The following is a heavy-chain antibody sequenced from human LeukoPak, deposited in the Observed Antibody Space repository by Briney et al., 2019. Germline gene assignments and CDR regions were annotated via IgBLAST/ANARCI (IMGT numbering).Heavy chain of an antibody. Sequence: SETLSLTCTVSGGSISSSSYYWGWIRQPPGKGLEWIGSIYYSGSTYYNPSLKSRVTISVDTSKNQFSLKLSSVTAADTAVYYCARDLRGPNVLLWFGELLKWGQGTLVTVSS. V-gene: IGHV4-39*07. J-gene: IGHJ4*02. D-gene: IGHD3-10*01. CDR3: ARDLRGPNVLLWFGELLK. CDR2: IYYSGST. CDR1: GGSISSSSYY.